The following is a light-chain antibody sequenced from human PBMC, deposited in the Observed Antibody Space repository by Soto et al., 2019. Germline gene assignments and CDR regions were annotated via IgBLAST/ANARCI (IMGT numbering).Light chain of an antibody. V-gene: IGKV3-20*01. CDR3: QQFSSYPLT. CDR2: GAS. Sequence: EIVLTQSAGALSLSTGERATLSCRASQSVSSANFAWYQQKPGQAPRLLIYGASSRATGIPDRFSGGGSGTDFTLTISRLEPEDFAVYYCQQFSSYPLTFGGGSKVDIK. CDR1: QSVSSAN. J-gene: IGKJ4*01.